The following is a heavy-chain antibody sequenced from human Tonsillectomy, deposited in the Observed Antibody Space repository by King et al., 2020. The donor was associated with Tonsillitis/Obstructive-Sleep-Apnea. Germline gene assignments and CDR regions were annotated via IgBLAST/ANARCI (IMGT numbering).Heavy chain of an antibody. Sequence: VQLQQWGTELLKPSETLTLTCAVYGGSFSGYYWSWIRQPPGKGLEWIGEIDHSGSTNYNPSLKSRVTISVDTSKNQISLKLSSVTAADTAVYYCAREITTDAFEIWGQGTMVTVSS. J-gene: IGHJ3*02. D-gene: IGHD3-3*01. CDR3: AREITTDAFEI. CDR1: GGSFSGYY. CDR2: IDHSGST. V-gene: IGHV4-34*01.